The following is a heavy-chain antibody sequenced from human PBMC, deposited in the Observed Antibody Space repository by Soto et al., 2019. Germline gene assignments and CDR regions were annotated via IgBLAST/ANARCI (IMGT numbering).Heavy chain of an antibody. D-gene: IGHD3-3*01. CDR3: ARGPVYYDFWSAAYFQH. CDR1: GFTFSSYW. J-gene: IGHJ1*01. V-gene: IGHV3-74*01. Sequence: EVQLVESGGGLVQPGGSLRLSCAASGFTFSSYWMHWVRQAPGKGLVWVSRINSDGSSTSYADSVKGRFTISRDNAKNTLYLQMNSLRAEDTSVYYCARGPVYYDFWSAAYFQHWGQGTLVTVSS. CDR2: INSDGSST.